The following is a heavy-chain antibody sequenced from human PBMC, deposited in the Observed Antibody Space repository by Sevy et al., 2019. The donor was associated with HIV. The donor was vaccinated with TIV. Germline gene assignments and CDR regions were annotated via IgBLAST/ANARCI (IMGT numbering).Heavy chain of an antibody. Sequence: GGSLRLSCAASGFAFTNYYAMHWVRQAPGNGLEWVALISFDESDKYYADSVKGRFTISRDNFKNTLYLQMNSLTTEDTAVYYCARPRANYVDNYFFYAMDVWGQGTTVTVSS. V-gene: IGHV3-30-3*01. CDR3: ARPRANYVDNYFFYAMDV. D-gene: IGHD4-17*01. J-gene: IGHJ6*02. CDR1: GFAFTNYYA. CDR2: ISFDESDK.